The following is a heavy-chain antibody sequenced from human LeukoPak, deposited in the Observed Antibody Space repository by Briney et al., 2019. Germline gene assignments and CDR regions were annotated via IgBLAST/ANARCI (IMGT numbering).Heavy chain of an antibody. V-gene: IGHV1-46*01. J-gene: IGHJ5*02. CDR1: GYTFTGYW. CDR3: ARDNSVRDEAWWLNP. Sequence: PGASVKVSCKAFGYTFTGYWMHWVRQAPGQGPEWMGVISPSGGSTIYAQKFKGRVTLTRDMSTSTDYLELSSLRSEDTAVYYCARDNSVRDEAWWLNPWGQGTLVTVSS. CDR2: ISPSGGST. D-gene: IGHD5-24*01.